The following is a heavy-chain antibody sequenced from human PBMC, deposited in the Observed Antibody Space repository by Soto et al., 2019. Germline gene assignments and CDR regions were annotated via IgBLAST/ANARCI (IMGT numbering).Heavy chain of an antibody. D-gene: IGHD2-2*01. CDR3: ARDPRYCSSTSCPENDAFDI. CDR2: ISAYNGNT. J-gene: IGHJ3*02. Sequence: GASVKVSCKASGYTFTSYGISWVRQAPGQGLEWMGWISAYNGNTNYAQKLQGRVTMTTDTSTSTAYMELRSLRSDDTAVYYCARDPRYCSSTSCPENDAFDIWGQGTMVT. V-gene: IGHV1-18*01. CDR1: GYTFTSYG.